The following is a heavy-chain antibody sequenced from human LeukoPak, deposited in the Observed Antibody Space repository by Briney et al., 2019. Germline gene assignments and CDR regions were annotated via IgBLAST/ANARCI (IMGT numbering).Heavy chain of an antibody. CDR3: ARQRRALYYYDSSGQFLFDY. CDR1: GGSFSGYY. Sequence: PSEALSLTCAVYGGSFSGYYWSWIRPPPGKGLEWIGEINHSGSTNYNPSLKSPVTISVDTSKNQFSLKLSSVTAADTAVYYCARQRRALYYYDSSGQFLFDYWGQGTLVTVSS. CDR2: INHSGST. D-gene: IGHD3-22*01. J-gene: IGHJ4*02. V-gene: IGHV4-34*01.